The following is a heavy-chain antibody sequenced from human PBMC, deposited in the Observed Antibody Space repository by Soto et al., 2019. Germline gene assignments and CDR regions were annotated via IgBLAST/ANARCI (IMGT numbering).Heavy chain of an antibody. D-gene: IGHD4-17*01. CDR2: IKGDASSI. V-gene: IGHV3-74*01. Sequence: EVQLVESGGGLVQPGGSLRLSCAASGFTFSDYWMHWVRQAPGKGLVWVSRIKGDASSIAYADSVRGRFTISRDNAKNTLYLQTNSLRAEDTAVYYCARVLRGYYGKDVWGQGTTVTVSS. J-gene: IGHJ6*02. CDR3: ARVLRGYYGKDV. CDR1: GFTFSDYW.